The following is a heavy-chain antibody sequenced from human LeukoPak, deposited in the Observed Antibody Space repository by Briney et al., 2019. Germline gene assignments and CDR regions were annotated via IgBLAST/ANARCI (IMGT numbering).Heavy chain of an antibody. CDR2: ISAYNGNT. D-gene: IGHD7-27*01. CDR3: AREKLGQSPMDV. V-gene: IGHV1-18*01. Sequence: ASVKVSCKASGYTFTSYGISWVQQAPGQGLEWMGWISAYNGNTNYAQKLQGRVTMTTDTSTSTAYMELRSLRSDDTAVYYCAREKLGQSPMDVWGKGTTVTVSS. CDR1: GYTFTSYG. J-gene: IGHJ6*03.